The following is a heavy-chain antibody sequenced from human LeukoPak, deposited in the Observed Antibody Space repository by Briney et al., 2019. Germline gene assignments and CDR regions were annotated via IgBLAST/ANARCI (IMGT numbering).Heavy chain of an antibody. Sequence: GASVEVSCKASGYTFTSYGISWVRQAPGQGLEWMGWISGYNGNRNYAQKLQGRVTMTTDTSTSTAYMELRSLRSDDTAAYYCARGSSTMVRGVHDYWGQGTLVTVSS. CDR3: ARGSSTMVRGVHDY. J-gene: IGHJ4*02. CDR2: ISGYNGNR. V-gene: IGHV1-18*01. CDR1: GYTFTSYG. D-gene: IGHD3-10*01.